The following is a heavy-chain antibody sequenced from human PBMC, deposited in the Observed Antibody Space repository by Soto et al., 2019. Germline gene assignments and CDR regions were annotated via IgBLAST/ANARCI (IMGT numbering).Heavy chain of an antibody. Sequence: QVQLVQSGAEEKKHGASVKVSCKASGYTFTSYAMPWVRQAPGQRLEWMGWINAGNGNTKYSQQFQGRVTITRDTPASTAYMALSSLRSEATAVYYCARDLAALAYCGQGTLVTVAS. CDR1: GYTFTSYA. CDR2: INAGNGNT. V-gene: IGHV1-3*05. D-gene: IGHD6-13*01. CDR3: ARDLAALAY. J-gene: IGHJ4*02.